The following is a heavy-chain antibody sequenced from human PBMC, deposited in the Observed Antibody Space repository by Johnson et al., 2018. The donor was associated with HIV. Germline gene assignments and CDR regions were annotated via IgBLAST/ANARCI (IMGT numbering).Heavy chain of an antibody. CDR2: ISYDGSNK. CDR1: GFTFGNYA. D-gene: IGHD5-24*01. V-gene: IGHV3-30*14. Sequence: QVQLVESGGGVVQPERSLRLSCAASGFTFGNYAMHWVRQHPGKGLEWVAVISYDGSNKYYADSVKGRFTISRDNSKNTLYLQMNNLRAGDTAVYFCARESRDGPNLRAFDIWGQGTTVIVSS. J-gene: IGHJ3*02. CDR3: ARESRDGPNLRAFDI.